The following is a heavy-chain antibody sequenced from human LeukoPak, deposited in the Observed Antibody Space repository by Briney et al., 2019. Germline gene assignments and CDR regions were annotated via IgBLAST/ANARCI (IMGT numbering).Heavy chain of an antibody. Sequence: PETLSLTWTVAGGSISSYYWRWIRQPPGKGLEWIGYIYTSGSTNYNPSLKSRVTISVDTSKNQFSLKLSSVTAADTAVYYCARLERYYYDSSGYYSDWGQGTLVTVSS. CDR3: ARLERYYYDSSGYYSD. V-gene: IGHV4-4*09. D-gene: IGHD3-22*01. CDR2: IYTSGST. CDR1: GGSISSYY. J-gene: IGHJ4*02.